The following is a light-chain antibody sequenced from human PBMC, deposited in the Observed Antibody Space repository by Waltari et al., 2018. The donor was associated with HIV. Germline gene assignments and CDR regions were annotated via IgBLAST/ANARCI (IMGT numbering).Light chain of an antibody. Sequence: DIVMTQSSDPMTASLRERATINCRSSQSLLDNSNNKNYLAWDQQKSGQPPKLLLYWASTRESGVPARFSCSGSGTNFTLTINSLQAEDVALYHCQQYYSSPLVTFGGGTKV. J-gene: IGKJ4*01. V-gene: IGKV4-1*01. CDR1: QSLLDNSNNKNY. CDR3: QQYYSSPLVT. CDR2: WAS.